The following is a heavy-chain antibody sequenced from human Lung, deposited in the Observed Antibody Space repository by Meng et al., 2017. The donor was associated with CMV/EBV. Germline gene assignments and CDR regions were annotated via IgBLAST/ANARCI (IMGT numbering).Heavy chain of an antibody. CDR2: ISAYNGNT. D-gene: IGHD1-26*01. J-gene: IGHJ4*02. CDR3: ARVEVGITSGDY. V-gene: IGHV1-18*01. CDR1: GYTFTNYG. Sequence: QGQLGQSGGEGKKPGASVKVSGKASGYTFTNYGITWVRQAPGQGLEWMGWISAYNGNTNYAQTLQGRLTMTTDTSTSTAYMELRSLRSDDTAVYYCARVEVGITSGDYWGQGTLVTVSS.